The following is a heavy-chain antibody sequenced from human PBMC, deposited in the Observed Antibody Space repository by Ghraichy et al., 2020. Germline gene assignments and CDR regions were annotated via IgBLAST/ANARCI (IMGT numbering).Heavy chain of an antibody. D-gene: IGHD2-2*01. CDR3: ARVASPDYGMDV. CDR2: INGGGIST. Sequence: GGSLRLSCAASGFTFSNYWMPWVRQGPGKGLVWVSRINGGGISTNYADSVKGRFTISRDNAKNTLYLQMNSLRAEDTAVYYCARVASPDYGMDVWGQGTTVTVSS. V-gene: IGHV3-74*01. CDR1: GFTFSNYW. J-gene: IGHJ6*02.